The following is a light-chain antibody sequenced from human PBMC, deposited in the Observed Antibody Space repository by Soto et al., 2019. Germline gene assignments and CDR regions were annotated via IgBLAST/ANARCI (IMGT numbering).Light chain of an antibody. CDR2: EVR. V-gene: IGLV2-14*03. Sequence: QSALTQPASVSGSPGQSITISCTGTTXDVGGYNSVSWYQQHPGKAPKLIIYEVRRRPSGVSNRFSGSMAANTASLTISGLQTEDEADYYCCSFTTTTPYVFGTGTKVTVL. CDR1: TXDVGGYNS. J-gene: IGLJ1*01. CDR3: CSFTTTTPYV.